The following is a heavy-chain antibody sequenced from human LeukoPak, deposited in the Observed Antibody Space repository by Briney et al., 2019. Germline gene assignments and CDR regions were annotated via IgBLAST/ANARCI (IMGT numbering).Heavy chain of an antibody. V-gene: IGHV3-30*18. CDR1: GFTFSSYG. CDR2: ISYDGSNK. J-gene: IGHJ6*02. CDR3: AKALPAAAYYYYGMDV. D-gene: IGHD2-2*01. Sequence: GGSLRLSCAASGFTFSSYGMHWVRQAPGKGLEWVAVISYDGSNKYYADSVKGRFTISRDNSKNTLYLQMNSLKAEDTAVYYCAKALPAAAYYYYGMDVWGQGTTVTVSS.